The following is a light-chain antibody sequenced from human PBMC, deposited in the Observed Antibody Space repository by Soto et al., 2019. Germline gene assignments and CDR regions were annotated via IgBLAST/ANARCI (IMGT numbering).Light chain of an antibody. V-gene: IGKV1-39*01. Sequence: DIQMTQSPSSLPSSVGCRIIITCRASQSIGTYLSWYQQKPGKAPKLLIYGASNLQSGVPSRFSGSGSETGFTLTISSLQPEDFATYYCQLSYSAPRTFGQGTKVDIK. CDR1: QSIGTY. CDR3: QLSYSAPRT. J-gene: IGKJ2*01. CDR2: GAS.